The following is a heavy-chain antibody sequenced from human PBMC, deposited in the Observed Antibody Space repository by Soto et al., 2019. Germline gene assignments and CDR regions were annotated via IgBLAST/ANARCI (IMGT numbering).Heavy chain of an antibody. CDR1: GDTFTDYY. D-gene: IGHD2-21*02. V-gene: IGHV1-46*01. CDR2: VNPSGGHT. CDR3: ARGRHVVVVTAALDY. J-gene: IGHJ4*02. Sequence: QVQLVQSGAEVKKPGASVKASCKASGDTFTDYYIHWVRQAPGQGLEWMGTVNPSGGHTTYAQHFLGRVTMTRDTPTSTLYMELTSLTSEDTAVYYCARGRHVVVVTAALDYWGQGILVTVSS.